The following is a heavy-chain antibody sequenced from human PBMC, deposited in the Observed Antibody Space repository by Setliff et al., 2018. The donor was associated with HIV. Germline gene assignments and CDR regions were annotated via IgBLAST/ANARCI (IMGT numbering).Heavy chain of an antibody. Sequence: SVKVSCKAFGGTSSSDAISWVRQAPGQGLEWMGGIIPILGIASYAQRFQGRVTITADESITADESTSAAFMELSSLRSDDTAVYYCARNRVPSSLWGQGTLVTVS. CDR2: IIPILGIA. CDR3: ARNRVPSSL. CDR1: GGTSSSDA. J-gene: IGHJ4*02. D-gene: IGHD3-10*01. V-gene: IGHV1-69*10.